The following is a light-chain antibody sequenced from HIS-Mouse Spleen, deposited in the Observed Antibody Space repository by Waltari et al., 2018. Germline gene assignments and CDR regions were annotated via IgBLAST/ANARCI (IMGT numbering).Light chain of an antibody. CDR2: GAS. CDR3: QQYNNWPPYT. Sequence: EIVMTQSPATLSVSPGESATLSCRASPSVSSNLAWYQQKPGQAPRPPIYGASTRATGIPARFSGSGSGTEFTLTISSLQSEDFAVYYCQQYNNWPPYTFGQGTKLEIK. J-gene: IGKJ2*01. V-gene: IGKV3-15*01. CDR1: PSVSSN.